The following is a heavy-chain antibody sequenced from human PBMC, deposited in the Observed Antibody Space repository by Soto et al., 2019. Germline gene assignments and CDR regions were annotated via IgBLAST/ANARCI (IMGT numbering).Heavy chain of an antibody. Sequence: VPLLESGGGLVQPGGSLRLSCAASGFTFSSYAMSWVRQAPGKGLEWVSAISGSGGSTYYADSVKGRFTISRDNSKNTLYLQMNSLRAEDTAVYYCAKVSSGWYSNFDYWGQGTLVTVSS. CDR3: AKVSSGWYSNFDY. V-gene: IGHV3-23*01. CDR2: ISGSGGST. D-gene: IGHD6-19*01. J-gene: IGHJ4*02. CDR1: GFTFSSYA.